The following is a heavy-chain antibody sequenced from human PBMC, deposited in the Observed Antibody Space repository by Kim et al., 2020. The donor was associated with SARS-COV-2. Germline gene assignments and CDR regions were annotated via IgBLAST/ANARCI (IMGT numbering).Heavy chain of an antibody. CDR3: ARDQSGTKRRGYYFDY. D-gene: IGHD1-26*01. CDR1: GFTFDDYG. CDR2: INWNGGST. J-gene: IGHJ4*02. V-gene: IGHV3-20*01. Sequence: GGSLRLSCAASGFTFDDYGMSWVRQAPGKGLEWVSGINWNGGSTGYADSVKGRFTISRDNAKNSLYLQMNSLRAEDTALYHCARDQSGTKRRGYYFDYWGQGTLVTVSS.